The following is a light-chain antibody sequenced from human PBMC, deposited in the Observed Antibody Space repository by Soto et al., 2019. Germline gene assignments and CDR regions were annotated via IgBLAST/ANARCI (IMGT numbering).Light chain of an antibody. CDR1: NIGSYS. Sequence: SYELTQPPSVSAAPGQTARITCGGNNIGSYSVHWYQQKPGQAPALVVYDESDRPSGTPERFSGSKSGNTATLTISRAEVDDEADYYCQVWHSNADHNYVFGAGTKVTVL. CDR2: DES. V-gene: IGLV3-21*02. J-gene: IGLJ1*01. CDR3: QVWHSNADHNYV.